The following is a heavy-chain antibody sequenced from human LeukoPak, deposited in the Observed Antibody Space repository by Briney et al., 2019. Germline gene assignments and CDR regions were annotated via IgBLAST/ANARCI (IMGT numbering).Heavy chain of an antibody. CDR3: ARGSGGDHNYFDY. J-gene: IGHJ4*02. V-gene: IGHV4-31*03. CDR2: IYYSGST. D-gene: IGHD2-21*02. Sequence: SQTLSLTCTVSGGSISSGGYYWSWIRQHPGEGLEWIGYIYYSGSTYYNPSLKSRVTISVDTSKNQFSLKLSSVTAADTAVYYCARGSGGDHNYFDYWGQGTLVTVSS. CDR1: GGSISSGGYY.